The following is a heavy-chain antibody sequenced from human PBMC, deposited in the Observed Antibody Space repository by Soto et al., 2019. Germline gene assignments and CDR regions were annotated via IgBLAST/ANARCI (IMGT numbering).Heavy chain of an antibody. J-gene: IGHJ4*02. CDR1: GFTFSSYA. Sequence: EVQLLQSGGDLVQPGGSLRLSCAASGFTFSSYAMNWVRQAPGKGLEWVSTISSSGGSTYYADSVKGRFTVSRDNSKNTLYLQVNSLRAEDTAGYYCARDPSTGFADYWGQGNLVTVSS. D-gene: IGHD3-9*01. CDR3: ARDPSTGFADY. CDR2: ISSSGGST. V-gene: IGHV3-23*01.